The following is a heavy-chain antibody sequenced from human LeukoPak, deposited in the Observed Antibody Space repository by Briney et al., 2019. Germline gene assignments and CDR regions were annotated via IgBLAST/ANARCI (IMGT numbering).Heavy chain of an antibody. V-gene: IGHV3-30*02. J-gene: IGHJ4*02. D-gene: IGHD6-19*01. CDR2: IRYDGSSK. CDR1: GFIFSSYG. CDR3: ARDYSGWYPN. Sequence: PGGSLRLSCAASGFIFSSYGMHWVRQAPGKGLEWVAFIRYDGSSKYYADSVKGRFTVSRDNSKNTLYLQMNSLRAEDTAVYYCARDYSGWYPNWGQGTLVTVSS.